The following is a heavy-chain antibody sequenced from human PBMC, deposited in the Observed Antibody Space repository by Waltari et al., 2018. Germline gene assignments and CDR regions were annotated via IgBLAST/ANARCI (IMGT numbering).Heavy chain of an antibody. CDR1: GDSVFSNSAA. CDR2: TYYRSKWYN. V-gene: IGHV6-1*01. CDR3: ARDKSTLRYGMDV. J-gene: IGHJ6*02. Sequence: QVHLQQSGPGLAKPSQTLSPTCSISGDSVFSNSAAWNRIRQSPSRGLEWLGRTYYRSKWYNDYAVSVKSRISINPDTSKNQFSLQLNSVTPEDTAVYYCARDKSTLRYGMDVWGQGTTVTVSS.